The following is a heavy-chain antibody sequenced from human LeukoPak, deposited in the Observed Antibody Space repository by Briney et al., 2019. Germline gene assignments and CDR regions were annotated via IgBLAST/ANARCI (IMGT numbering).Heavy chain of an antibody. D-gene: IGHD6-19*01. CDR3: ARGVTSSDWFGGAFDI. CDR1: GGSISSYY. J-gene: IGHJ3*02. V-gene: IGHV4-59*01. Sequence: KSSETLSLTCTVSGGSISSYYWSWIRQPPGKGLEWIGYIYYSGSTNYNPSLKSRVTISVDTSKNQFSLKLSSVTAADTAVYYCARGVTSSDWFGGAFDIWGQGTMVTVSS. CDR2: IYYSGST.